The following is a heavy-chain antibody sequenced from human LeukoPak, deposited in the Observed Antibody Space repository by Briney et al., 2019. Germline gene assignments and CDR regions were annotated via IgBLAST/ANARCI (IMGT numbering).Heavy chain of an antibody. CDR3: AKTSSRFGDFDY. CDR2: IWYDGSNK. D-gene: IGHD3-16*01. CDR1: GFTFSSYG. V-gene: IGHV3-33*06. J-gene: IGHJ4*02. Sequence: GGSLRLSCAASGFTFSSYGMHWVRQAPGKGLEWVAVIWYDGSNKYYADSVKGRFTISRDNSKNTLYLQMNSLRAEDTAIYYCAKTSSRFGDFDYWGQGTLVTVSS.